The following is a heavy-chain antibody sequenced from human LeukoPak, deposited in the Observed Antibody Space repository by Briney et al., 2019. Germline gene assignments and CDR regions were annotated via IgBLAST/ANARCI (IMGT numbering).Heavy chain of an antibody. CDR2: IYYSGST. Sequence: SETLSLTCAVYGGSFSGYYWSWIRQPPGKGLEWIGYIYYSGSTYYNPSLKSRVTISVDTSKNQFSLKLSSVTAADTAVYYCARLLGYCSSTSCHYFDYWGQGTLVTVSS. CDR1: GGSFSGYY. V-gene: IGHV4-34*09. J-gene: IGHJ4*02. D-gene: IGHD2-2*01. CDR3: ARLLGYCSSTSCHYFDY.